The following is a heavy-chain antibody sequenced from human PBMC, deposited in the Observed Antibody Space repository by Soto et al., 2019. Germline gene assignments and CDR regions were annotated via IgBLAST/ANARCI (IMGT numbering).Heavy chain of an antibody. Sequence: GGSLRLSCAASGFTFSSYAMSWVRQAPGKGLEWVSAISGSGVSTYYGDSVKGRFTISRDNSKNTLYLQMNSLRAEDTAVYYCAKEGALGIAAYWGQGTLVTVSS. CDR1: GFTFSSYA. CDR3: AKEGALGIAAY. CDR2: ISGSGVST. D-gene: IGHD6-13*01. V-gene: IGHV3-23*01. J-gene: IGHJ4*02.